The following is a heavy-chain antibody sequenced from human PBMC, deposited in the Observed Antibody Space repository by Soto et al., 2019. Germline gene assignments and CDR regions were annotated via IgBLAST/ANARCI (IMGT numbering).Heavy chain of an antibody. D-gene: IGHD4-17*01. CDR1: GGSISSSSYY. CDR2: IYYSGST. Sequence: SETLSLTCTVSGGSISSSSYYWVWIRQPPGKGLEWIGSIYYSGSTYYNPSLKSRVTISVDTSKNQFSLKLSSVTAADTAVYYCASSYGDYLYLWGQGTLVTVYS. CDR3: ASSYGDYLYL. J-gene: IGHJ4*02. V-gene: IGHV4-39*01.